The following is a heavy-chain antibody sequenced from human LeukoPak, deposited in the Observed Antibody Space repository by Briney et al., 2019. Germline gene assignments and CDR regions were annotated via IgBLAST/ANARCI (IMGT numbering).Heavy chain of an antibody. V-gene: IGHV1-58*02. D-gene: IGHD3-22*01. J-gene: IGHJ3*02. CDR3: AAQRGYYDSSGYLDAFDI. CDR1: GFTFTSSA. CDR2: IVVGSGNT. Sequence: SVKVSCKASGFTFTSSAMQWVQQARGQRLEWIGWIVVGSGNTNYAQKFQERVTITRDMSTSTAYMELSSLRSEDTAVYYCAAQRGYYDSSGYLDAFDIWGQGTMVTVSS.